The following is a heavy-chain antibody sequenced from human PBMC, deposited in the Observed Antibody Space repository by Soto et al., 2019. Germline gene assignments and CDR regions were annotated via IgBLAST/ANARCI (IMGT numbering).Heavy chain of an antibody. D-gene: IGHD2-2*01. Sequence: GGSLRLSCAASGFTFSSYAMSWVRQAPGKGLEWVSAISGSGGSTYYADSVKGRFTIPRDNSKNTLYLQMNSLRAEDTAVYYCAKGTRLSRYCISTSCPFDYWGQGTLVTVSS. V-gene: IGHV3-23*01. CDR3: AKGTRLSRYCISTSCPFDY. J-gene: IGHJ4*02. CDR2: ISGSGGST. CDR1: GFTFSSYA.